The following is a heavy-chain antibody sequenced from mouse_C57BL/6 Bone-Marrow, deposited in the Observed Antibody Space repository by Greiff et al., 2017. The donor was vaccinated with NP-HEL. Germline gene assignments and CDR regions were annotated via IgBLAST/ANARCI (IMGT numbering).Heavy chain of an antibody. J-gene: IGHJ2*01. CDR1: GFDINNTY. Sequence: EVQLQQSVAELVRPGASVKLSCTASGFDINNTYMSWVKQRPEQGLEWIGRIDPANGNTKYAPKFQGKATITADTSSNTAYLQLSSLTSEDTAIYYCAISVVAKGYFDYWGQGTTLTASS. CDR2: IDPANGNT. V-gene: IGHV14-3*01. CDR3: AISVVAKGYFDY. D-gene: IGHD1-1*01.